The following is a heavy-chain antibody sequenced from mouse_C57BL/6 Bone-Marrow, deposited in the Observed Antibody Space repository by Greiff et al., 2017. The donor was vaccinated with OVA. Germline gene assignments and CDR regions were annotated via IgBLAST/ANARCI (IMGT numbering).Heavy chain of an antibody. CDR1: GYTFTSYW. CDR2: IDPSDSYT. J-gene: IGHJ2*01. V-gene: IGHV1-50*01. Sequence: QVQLQQPGAELVKPGASVKLSCKASGYTFTSYWMHWVKQRPGQGLEWIGEIDPSDSYTNYNQKFKGKATLTVDTSSSTAYMQLSSLTSEDSAVYYCGKYGDGYWGRGTALTVTA. D-gene: IGHD2-3*01. CDR3: GKYGDGY.